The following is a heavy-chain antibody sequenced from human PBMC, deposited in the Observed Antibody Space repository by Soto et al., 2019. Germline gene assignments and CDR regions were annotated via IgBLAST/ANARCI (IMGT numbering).Heavy chain of an antibody. D-gene: IGHD1-26*01. CDR3: AKEAYSGSLGVGYGMDV. CDR2: ISHDGTYK. CDR1: GLTFTMSA. V-gene: IGHV3-30*18. Sequence: QVQLVESGGGVVQPGRSLRLACTASGLTFTMSAMHWVRQAPGKGLEWVAVISHDGTYKFYSDSVKGRFTISRDNSQNTVHLQMNSLRLEDTAVYYCAKEAYSGSLGVGYGMDVWGQGTTVTVSS. J-gene: IGHJ6*02.